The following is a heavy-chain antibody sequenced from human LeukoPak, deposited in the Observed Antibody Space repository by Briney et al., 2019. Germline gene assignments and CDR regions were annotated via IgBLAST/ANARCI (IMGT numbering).Heavy chain of an antibody. V-gene: IGHV4-59*01. Sequence: SETLSLTCTVSGGSISGYFWSWIRQPPGKGLELIGYIYNSGSTNYNPSLKSRVTISIDTSKNQFSLKVNSVTAADTAVYYCARRIVGATGFDPWGQGTLVTVSS. CDR2: IYNSGST. CDR3: ARRIVGATGFDP. CDR1: GGSISGYF. D-gene: IGHD1-26*01. J-gene: IGHJ5*02.